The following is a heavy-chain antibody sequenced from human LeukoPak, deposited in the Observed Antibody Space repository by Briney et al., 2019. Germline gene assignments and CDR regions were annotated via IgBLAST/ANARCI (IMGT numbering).Heavy chain of an antibody. CDR1: GFTFISYA. J-gene: IGHJ4*02. D-gene: IGHD4-17*01. CDR3: ARGALYDYGDYVGGY. Sequence: PGGPPSLSCQASGFTFISYASNWSGQPPAKGREGGQVISYDGSNKCYADSVKGRFTISRDNSKNTLYLQMNSLRAEDTAVYYCARGALYDYGDYVGGYWGQGTLVTVSS. CDR2: ISYDGSNK. V-gene: IGHV3-30-3*01.